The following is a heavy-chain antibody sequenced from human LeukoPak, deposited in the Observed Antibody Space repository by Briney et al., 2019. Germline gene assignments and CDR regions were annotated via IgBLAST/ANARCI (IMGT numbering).Heavy chain of an antibody. Sequence: GGSLRLSCAGSGFIYTSYWMSWIRQAPGKGLEWISYISHRDSTTSYSDSVRGRFTISRDNAKNSLYLQMNSLRAEDTATYYCTRDPNYPTYSSGWYHWGQGTLVTVSS. CDR3: TRDPNYPTYSSGWYH. D-gene: IGHD6-19*01. CDR1: GFIYTSYW. CDR2: ISHRDSTT. V-gene: IGHV3-48*03. J-gene: IGHJ4*02.